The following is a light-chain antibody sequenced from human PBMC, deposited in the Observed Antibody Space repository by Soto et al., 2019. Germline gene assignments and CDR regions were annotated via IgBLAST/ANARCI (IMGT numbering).Light chain of an antibody. J-gene: IGLJ3*02. CDR1: SSDVGGYNY. Sequence: QSALTQPRSVSGSPGQSVTISCTGTSSDVGGYNYVSWYQQDPGIAPKLIIYEVTERPSGVPDRFSGSKSGNTASLTISGLQAEDEANYYCCSYAGSYTWVIGGGTKVTV. V-gene: IGLV2-11*01. CDR2: EVT. CDR3: CSYAGSYTWV.